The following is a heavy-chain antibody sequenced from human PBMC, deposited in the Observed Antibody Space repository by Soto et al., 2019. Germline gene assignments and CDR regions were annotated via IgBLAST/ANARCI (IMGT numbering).Heavy chain of an antibody. V-gene: IGHV3-9*01. CDR1: GFTFDDYA. D-gene: IGHD5-18*01. CDR2: ISWNSGSI. Sequence: GGSLRLSCAASGFTFDDYAMHWVRQAPGKGLEWVSGISWNSGSIGYADSVKGRFTISRDNAKNSLYLQMNSLRAEDTALYYCAKSGPICSYGDHDAFDIWGQGTMVTVSS. CDR3: AKSGPICSYGDHDAFDI. J-gene: IGHJ3*02.